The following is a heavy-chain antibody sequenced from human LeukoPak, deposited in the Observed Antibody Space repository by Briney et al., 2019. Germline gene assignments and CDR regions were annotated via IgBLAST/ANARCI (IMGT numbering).Heavy chain of an antibody. Sequence: PGGSLRLSCAASGFTFSSYSMNWVRQAPGKGLEWVSSISSSSSYIYYADSVKGRFTISRDNAKNSLYLQMNSLRAEDTAVYYCARDASISPEYYYGMDVWGQGTTVTVSS. D-gene: IGHD2-2*01. CDR1: GFTFSSYS. CDR3: ARDASISPEYYYGMDV. CDR2: ISSSSSYI. V-gene: IGHV3-21*01. J-gene: IGHJ6*02.